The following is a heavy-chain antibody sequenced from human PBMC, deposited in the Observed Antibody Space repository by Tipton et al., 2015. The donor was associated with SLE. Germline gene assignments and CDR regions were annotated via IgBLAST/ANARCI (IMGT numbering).Heavy chain of an antibody. J-gene: IGHJ4*02. Sequence: TLSLSCTVSGGSISDYYWSWIRQSPGKGREWIGYVYYTGNTFYNPSLKSRVTISVDTSKNQFSLNLSSVTAADTAVYYCARDEYRYDTTGYHLLGHFDFWGQGTLVTVSS. V-gene: IGHV4-59*12. CDR3: ARDEYRYDTTGYHLLGHFDF. CDR2: VYYTGNT. CDR1: GGSISDYY. D-gene: IGHD3-22*01.